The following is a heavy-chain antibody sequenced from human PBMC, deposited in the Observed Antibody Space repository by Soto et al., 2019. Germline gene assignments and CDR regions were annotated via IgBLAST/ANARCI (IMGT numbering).Heavy chain of an antibody. CDR3: ARGPGRATPARYVHY. Sequence: VAWGYIVVPGWWRRVRQAPDKGLEWIGEINHGGSINYNPSLKSRVTISMDKSRNQFSLKLSSVTAADTAVYYCARGPGRATPARYVHYWGQG. V-gene: IGHV4-4*02. CDR1: WGYIVVPGW. CDR2: INHGGSI. D-gene: IGHD1-26*01. J-gene: IGHJ4*02.